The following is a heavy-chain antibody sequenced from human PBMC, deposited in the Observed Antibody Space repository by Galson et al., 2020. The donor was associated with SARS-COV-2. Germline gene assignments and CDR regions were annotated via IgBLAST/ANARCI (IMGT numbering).Heavy chain of an antibody. CDR2: ISPSNANT. D-gene: IGHD3-9*01. Sequence: ASVKVSCKASGFIFFNFGNSWVRQAPGQGLEWMGWISPSNANTMYAQKFQGRVTMTTDTSTNTVYMELRTLRSDDTAVYYCARAAPTPGYWGQGTLVTVSS. CDR3: ARAAPTPGY. J-gene: IGHJ4*02. V-gene: IGHV1-18*01. CDR1: GFIFFNFG.